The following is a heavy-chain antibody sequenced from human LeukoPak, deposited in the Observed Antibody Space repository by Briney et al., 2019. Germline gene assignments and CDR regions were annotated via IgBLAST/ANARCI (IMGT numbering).Heavy chain of an antibody. J-gene: IGHJ5*02. CDR3: VRGPYGASISKWFDP. CDR1: RDSISGYS. D-gene: IGHD4/OR15-4a*01. CDR2: IYYSGDT. Sequence: SETLSLTCTVSRDSISGYSWSWIRQSPGGGLEWIGYIYYSGDTAYNPPLRSRVTMSVDTSKNQFSLQLRSMTTADTAVYYCVRGPYGASISKWFDPWGQGTQVIVSP. V-gene: IGHV4-59*01.